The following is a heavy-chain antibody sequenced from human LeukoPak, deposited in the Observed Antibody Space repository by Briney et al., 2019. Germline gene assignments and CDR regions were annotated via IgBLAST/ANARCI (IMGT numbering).Heavy chain of an antibody. Sequence: SETPSLTCAVYGGSFSGYYWSWIRQPPGKGLEWIGEINHSGSTNYNPSLKSRVTISVDTSKNQFSLKLSSVTAADTAVYYCARHTFGWELPNWRWLWGYYFDYWGQGTLVTVSS. CDR3: ARHTFGWELPNWRWLWGYYFDY. CDR2: INHSGST. V-gene: IGHV4-34*01. CDR1: GGSFSGYY. D-gene: IGHD1-26*01. J-gene: IGHJ4*02.